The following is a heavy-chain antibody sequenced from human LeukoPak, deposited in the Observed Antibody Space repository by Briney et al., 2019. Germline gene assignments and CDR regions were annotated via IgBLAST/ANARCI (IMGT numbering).Heavy chain of an antibody. V-gene: IGHV4-34*01. J-gene: IGHJ4*02. CDR1: GGSFSGYY. Sequence: PSETLSLTCAVYGGSFSGYYWSWIRQPPGKGLEWIGEINHSGSTNYNPSLKSRVTISVDTSKNQFSLKLSPVTAADTAVYYCARGQASQFYLRFLEWLPHYFDYWGQGTLVTVSS. CDR2: INHSGST. D-gene: IGHD3-3*01. CDR3: ARGQASQFYLRFLEWLPHYFDY.